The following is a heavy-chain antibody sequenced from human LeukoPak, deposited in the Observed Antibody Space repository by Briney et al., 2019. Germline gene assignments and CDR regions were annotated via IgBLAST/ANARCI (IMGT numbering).Heavy chain of an antibody. V-gene: IGHV5-51*01. J-gene: IGHJ6*02. D-gene: IGHD3-22*01. CDR2: IYPGDSDT. CDR3: ARQGSSGFHPSYGMDV. CDR1: GYSFTSYW. Sequence: GESLKISCKGSGYSFTSYWIGWVRPMPGKGLEWMGIIYPGDSDTRYSPSFQGQVTISADKSISTAYLQWSSLKASDTAMYYCARQGSSGFHPSYGMDVWGQGTTVTVSS.